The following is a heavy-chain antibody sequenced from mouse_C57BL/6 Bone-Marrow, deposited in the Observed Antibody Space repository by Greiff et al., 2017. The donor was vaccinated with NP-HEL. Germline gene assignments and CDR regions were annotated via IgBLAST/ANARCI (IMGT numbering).Heavy chain of an antibody. CDR2: INPYNGGT. Sequence: EVQLQQSGPVLVKPGASVKMSCKASGYTFTDYYMNWVKQSHGKSLEWIGVINPYNGGTSYNQKFKGKATLTVDKSSSTAYMELNSLTSEDSAVYYCARLTAQATPFAYWGQGTLVTVSA. CDR3: ARLTAQATPFAY. D-gene: IGHD3-2*02. CDR1: GYTFTDYY. J-gene: IGHJ3*01. V-gene: IGHV1-19*01.